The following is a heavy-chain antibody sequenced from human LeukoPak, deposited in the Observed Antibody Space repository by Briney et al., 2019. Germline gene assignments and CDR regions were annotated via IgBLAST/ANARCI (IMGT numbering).Heavy chain of an antibody. CDR3: AKRYYYDNSGLWDS. V-gene: IGHV3-23*01. CDR2: ITSSGGST. CDR1: GFTFSSYA. D-gene: IGHD3-22*01. Sequence: PGGSLRLSCAASGFTFSSYAMSWVRQAPGKGLEWVSAITSSGGSTYVDSVKGRFTISRDNSKNTLYLQVNSLRAEDTAVYYRAKRYYYDNSGLWDSWGQGTLVTVSS. J-gene: IGHJ4*02.